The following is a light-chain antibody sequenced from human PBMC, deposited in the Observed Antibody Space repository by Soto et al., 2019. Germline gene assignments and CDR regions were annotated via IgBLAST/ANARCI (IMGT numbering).Light chain of an antibody. CDR3: QQYNNWPPTT. V-gene: IGKV3-15*01. CDR1: ENVNNN. J-gene: IGKJ5*01. CDR2: VAS. Sequence: EIVMTQSPATLSMSPGERATLSCRASENVNNNLAWYQQRPGQAPRLLIYVASTRAPGISTRFSGSGSGTEFTLTISSLQSEDFAVYYCQQYNNWPPTTFGQGTLLEIK.